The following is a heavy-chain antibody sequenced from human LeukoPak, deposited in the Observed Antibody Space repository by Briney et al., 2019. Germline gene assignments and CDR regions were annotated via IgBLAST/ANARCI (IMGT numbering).Heavy chain of an antibody. J-gene: IGHJ4*02. Sequence: PGGSLRLSCAASGFTFSKSWMAWVRQVPGKGLEWVANIKEDAGTKHYAGSVEGRFTISRDNAKNLVYLQMNSLRADDTTIYHCARDTVGVLDYWGQGALVTVSS. CDR3: ARDTVGVLDY. D-gene: IGHD2-21*01. CDR2: IKEDAGTK. V-gene: IGHV3-7*01. CDR1: GFTFSKSW.